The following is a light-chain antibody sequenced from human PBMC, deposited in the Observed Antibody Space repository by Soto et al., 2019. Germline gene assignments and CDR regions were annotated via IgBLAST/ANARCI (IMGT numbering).Light chain of an antibody. J-gene: IGKJ1*01. V-gene: IGKV1-39*01. Sequence: DIQITQSPSSLSASVGDEVTMTCRASQTIMTYLNWYQLKPGKTPRLLIYAASSLPSGVPSRFSGSGSGTDFTLTISSLQPEDFATYSCQQSYNYPQTFGQGTKVDIK. CDR3: QQSYNYPQT. CDR1: QTIMTY. CDR2: AAS.